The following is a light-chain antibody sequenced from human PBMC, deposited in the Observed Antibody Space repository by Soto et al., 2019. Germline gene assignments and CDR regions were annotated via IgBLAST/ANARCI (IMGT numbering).Light chain of an antibody. CDR3: QQYNNWPPIT. Sequence: EIVLTQSPATLSVSPGERATLSCRASQSVSSNLAWYQQNPGQAPRLLIYGASTRATGIPARFSGSGSGTEFTLTISNLQSEDFAVYYCQQYNNWPPITFGQGTKLEIK. J-gene: IGKJ2*01. CDR1: QSVSSN. CDR2: GAS. V-gene: IGKV3-15*01.